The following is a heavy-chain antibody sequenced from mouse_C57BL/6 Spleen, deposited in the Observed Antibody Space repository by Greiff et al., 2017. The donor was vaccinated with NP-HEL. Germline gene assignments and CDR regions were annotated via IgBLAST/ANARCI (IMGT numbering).Heavy chain of an antibody. CDR3: ARCITTVVANYFDY. CDR2: IDPEDGET. V-gene: IGHV14-2*01. D-gene: IGHD1-1*01. J-gene: IGHJ2*01. CDR1: GFNITDYY. Sequence: VQLKESGAELVKPGASVKLSCTASGFNITDYYMHWVKQRTEQGLEWIGRIDPEDGETKYAPKFQGKATITADTSSNTAYLQLSSLTSEDTAVYYCARCITTVVANYFDYWGQGTTLTVSS.